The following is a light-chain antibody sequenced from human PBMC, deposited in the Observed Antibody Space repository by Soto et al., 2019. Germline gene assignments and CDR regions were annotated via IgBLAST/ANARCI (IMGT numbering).Light chain of an antibody. Sequence: IVLTQSPATLSLSPGDRATLSCRASKSVGKYLAWYQQKPGQLPRLLIYDVSNRATGIPARFSGTGSGTDFTLTISTLEPEDFAVYYCQQYNNWPPITFGQGTRLEIK. CDR2: DVS. CDR1: KSVGKY. J-gene: IGKJ5*01. CDR3: QQYNNWPPIT. V-gene: IGKV3-11*01.